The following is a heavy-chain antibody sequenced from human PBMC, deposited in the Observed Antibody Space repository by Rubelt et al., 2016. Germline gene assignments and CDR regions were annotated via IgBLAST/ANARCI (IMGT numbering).Heavy chain of an antibody. D-gene: IGHD3-9*01. CDR1: GFSLRTSGMC. CDR2: IDWDDDK. CDR3: ARRVAYYDVLTGYSQYYFDY. Sequence: QVTLRESGPALVKPTQTLTLTCTFSGFSLRTSGMCVSWIRQPPGKALEWLARIDWDDDKYYSTSLKTRLTISKDTSKNQVVLTMTHMDPVDTATYYCARRVAYYDVLTGYSQYYFDYWGQGTLVTVSS. V-gene: IGHV2-70*15. J-gene: IGHJ4*02.